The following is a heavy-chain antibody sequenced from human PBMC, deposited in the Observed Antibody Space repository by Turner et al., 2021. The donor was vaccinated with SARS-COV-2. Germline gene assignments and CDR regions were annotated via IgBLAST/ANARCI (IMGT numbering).Heavy chain of an antibody. CDR2: VGTAGDT. J-gene: IGHJ5*02. V-gene: IGHV3-13*04. Sequence: EVQLVESGGGLVQPGGSLRLSCAASGFTFSNYDMHWVRQATGKGLEWVSAVGTAGDTYYPCSVKGRFTISRENGKNSLYLQMNSLRAGDTAVYYCARAKFRGLISWFDPWGQGTLVTVSS. D-gene: IGHD3-10*01. CDR1: GFTFSNYD. CDR3: ARAKFRGLISWFDP.